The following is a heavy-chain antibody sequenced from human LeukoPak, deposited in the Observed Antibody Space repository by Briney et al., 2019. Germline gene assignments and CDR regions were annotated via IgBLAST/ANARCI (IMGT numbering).Heavy chain of an antibody. CDR1: GGSISSYY. V-gene: IGHV4-59*01. J-gene: IGHJ2*01. CDR3: ARGFIRAWYFDL. D-gene: IGHD3-10*01. CDR2: IYYSGST. Sequence: SETLSLTRTVSGGSISSYYWSWIRQPPGKGLEWIGYIYYSGSTNYNPSLKSRVTISVDTSKNQFSLKLSSVTAADTAVYYCARGFIRAWYFDLWGRGTLVTVSS.